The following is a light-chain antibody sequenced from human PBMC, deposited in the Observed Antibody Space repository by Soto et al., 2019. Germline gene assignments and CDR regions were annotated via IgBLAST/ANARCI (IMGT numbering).Light chain of an antibody. CDR2: DVS. CDR1: SSDVGAYDY. V-gene: IGLV2-14*03. Sequence: QSALTQPASVSGSTGQSITISCTGTSSDVGAYDYVSWYQQHPGEVPKLMIFDVSDRLSGVSNRFSGSKSGNTASLTISGLQAEDEAYYYCSSFITSTFYVFGTGTKLTVL. CDR3: SSFITSTFYV. J-gene: IGLJ1*01.